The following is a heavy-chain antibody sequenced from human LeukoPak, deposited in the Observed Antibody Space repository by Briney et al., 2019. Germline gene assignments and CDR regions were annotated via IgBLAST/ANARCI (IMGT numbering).Heavy chain of an antibody. V-gene: IGHV3-30*02. CDR3: AKGQHIVTTISQEGFEY. CDR1: GFTFSNYG. J-gene: IGHJ4*02. Sequence: GGSLRLSCVASGFTFSNYGMHWVRQSPGKGLDWVAFIGSDGTKRYSADSVKGRFTISRDNSRNTLYLQMNSLKTEDTAVYYCAKGQHIVTTISQEGFEYWGQGTLVTVSS. CDR2: IGSDGTKR. D-gene: IGHD5-12*01.